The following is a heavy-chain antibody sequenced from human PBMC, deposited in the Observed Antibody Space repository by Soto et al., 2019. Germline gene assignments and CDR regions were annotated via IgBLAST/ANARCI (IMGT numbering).Heavy chain of an antibody. J-gene: IGHJ3*01. Sequence: EVQLVESGGGLVQPGRSLRLSCAASGFAFDDYAMHWVRQPPGKGLEWVSRISWNSDYIAYGDSVKGRFTVSRDNAKNSLFLQMESLRAVDTALYYCVKEYYAVSGGLGGLHAFDFWGQGTVVNVSS. V-gene: IGHV3-9*01. CDR1: GFAFDDYA. D-gene: IGHD3-22*01. CDR2: ISWNSDYI. CDR3: VKEYYAVSGGLGGLHAFDF.